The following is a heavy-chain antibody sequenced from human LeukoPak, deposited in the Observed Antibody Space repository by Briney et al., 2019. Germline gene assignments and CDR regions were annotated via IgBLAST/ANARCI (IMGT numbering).Heavy chain of an antibody. CDR3: ARGYYDILTGYSSPFDY. V-gene: IGHV1-2*02. Sequence: ASVKVSCKASGYTFTGYYMHWVRQAPGQGLEWMGWINPNSGGTNYAQKFQGRVTMTRDTSISTAYMELCRLRSDDTAVYYCARGYYDILTGYSSPFDYWGQGTLVTVSS. CDR2: INPNSGGT. J-gene: IGHJ4*02. D-gene: IGHD3-9*01. CDR1: GYTFTGYY.